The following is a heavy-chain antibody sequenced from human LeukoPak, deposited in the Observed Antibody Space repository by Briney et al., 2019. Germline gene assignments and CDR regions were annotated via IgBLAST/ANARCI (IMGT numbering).Heavy chain of an antibody. Sequence: ASVKVSCKASGYTFTDNHMFWIRQAPGQGPECMGWINPNSGVTNYAQKFQGRITMTRDTSISTACMDLSRLTSDDTAIYFCARELGRNAFDIWGQGTVVTVSP. CDR1: GYTFTDNH. CDR3: ARELGRNAFDI. CDR2: INPNSGVT. V-gene: IGHV1-2*02. D-gene: IGHD7-27*01. J-gene: IGHJ3*02.